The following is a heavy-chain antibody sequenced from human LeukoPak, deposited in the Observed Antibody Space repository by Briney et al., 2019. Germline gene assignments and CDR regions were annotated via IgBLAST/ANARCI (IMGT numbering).Heavy chain of an antibody. CDR1: GYTFTSYG. Sequence: ASVKVSCKASGYTFTSYGISWVRQAPGQGLEWMGWISAYNGNTNYAQKFQGRATMTTDTSTSTAYMELRSLRSDDTAVYYCARDSLTIFGVVIIAPFNYYYYYGMDVWGQGTTVTVSS. V-gene: IGHV1-18*01. J-gene: IGHJ6*02. CDR3: ARDSLTIFGVVIIAPFNYYYYYGMDV. CDR2: ISAYNGNT. D-gene: IGHD3-3*01.